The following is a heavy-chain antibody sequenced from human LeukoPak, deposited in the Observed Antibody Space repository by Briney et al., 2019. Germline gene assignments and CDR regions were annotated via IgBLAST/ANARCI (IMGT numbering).Heavy chain of an antibody. V-gene: IGHV1-69*05. CDR1: GGTFSSYA. D-gene: IGHD3-9*01. J-gene: IGHJ5*02. Sequence: SVKVSCKASGGTFSSYAISWVRQAPGQGLEWMGGIIPIFGTANYAQKFQGRVTITTHESTSTAYMELSSLRSEDTAVYYCARDLHYDILTGYFGWFDPWGQGTLVTVSS. CDR3: ARDLHYDILTGYFGWFDP. CDR2: IIPIFGTA.